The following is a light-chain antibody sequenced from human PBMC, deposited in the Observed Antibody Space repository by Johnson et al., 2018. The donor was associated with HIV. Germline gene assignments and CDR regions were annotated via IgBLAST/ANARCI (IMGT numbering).Light chain of an antibody. V-gene: IGLV1-51*01. CDR3: GTWHSSLSAGGV. CDR2: DNN. Sequence: QSVLTQPPSVSAAPGQKVTISCSGSSSNIGNNYVSWYQQLPGTAPKLHIYDNNKRPSGIPDRLSGSKSATSATLVITGLQTGEEADYYCGTWHSSLSAGGVFGTGTKVTVL. CDR1: SSNIGNNY. J-gene: IGLJ1*01.